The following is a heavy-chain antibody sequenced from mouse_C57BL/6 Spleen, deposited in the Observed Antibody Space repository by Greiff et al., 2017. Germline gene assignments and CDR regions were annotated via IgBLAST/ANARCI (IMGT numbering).Heavy chain of an antibody. D-gene: IGHD1-1*01. J-gene: IGHJ4*01. V-gene: IGHV1-81*01. CDR1: GYTFTSYG. CDR2: IYPRSGNT. CDR3: ARSGLGPNYYGSSSYAMDY. Sequence: QVHVKQSGAELARPGASVKLSCKASGYTFTSYGISWVKQRTGQGLEWIGEIYPRSGNTYYNEKFKGKATLTADKSSSTAYMELRSLTSEDSAVYFCARSGLGPNYYGSSSYAMDYWGQGTSVTVSS.